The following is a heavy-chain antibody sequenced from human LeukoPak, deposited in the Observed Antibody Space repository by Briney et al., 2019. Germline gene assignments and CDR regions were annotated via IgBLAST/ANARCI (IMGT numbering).Heavy chain of an antibody. V-gene: IGHV4-38-2*02. J-gene: IGHJ5*02. Sequence: SETLSLTCTVSGFPISSGYYWGWIRQFPGQGLEWIATFYHGLKTFYNPSLKSRVSISVDTSKNQFSLMLTSVTAADTAVYYCARDDYSNDWFDPWGQGTPVIVSS. CDR2: FYHGLKT. CDR1: GFPISSGYY. D-gene: IGHD4-11*01. CDR3: ARDDYSNDWFDP.